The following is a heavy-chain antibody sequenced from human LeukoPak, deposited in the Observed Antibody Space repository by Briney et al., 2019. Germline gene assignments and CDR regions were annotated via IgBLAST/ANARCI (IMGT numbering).Heavy chain of an antibody. CDR2: ISGSGGRT. Sequence: GGSLRLSCAASGFTFSSYAMSWVRQAPGKGLEWVSGISGSGGRTYYADSVKGRFTISRDNSKNTLYLQMNSLRAEDTAVYYCAKDQSAYYDFWSGYYTDYWGRGTLVTVSS. D-gene: IGHD3-3*01. V-gene: IGHV3-23*01. CDR1: GFTFSSYA. CDR3: AKDQSAYYDFWSGYYTDY. J-gene: IGHJ4*02.